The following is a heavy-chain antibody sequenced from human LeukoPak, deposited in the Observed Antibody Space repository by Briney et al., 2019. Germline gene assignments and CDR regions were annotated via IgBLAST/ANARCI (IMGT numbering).Heavy chain of an antibody. CDR3: AREKSGSNAAFDY. J-gene: IGHJ4*02. V-gene: IGHV3-9*01. D-gene: IGHD1-26*01. Sequence: GGSLRLSCAASGFTFDDYAMHWVRQVPGKGLEWVSGVNWNSGLIVYADSVKGRFIISRDDAKNSLHLQMNSLRAEDTAVYYCAREKSGSNAAFDYWGQGTLVTVSS. CDR1: GFTFDDYA. CDR2: VNWNSGLI.